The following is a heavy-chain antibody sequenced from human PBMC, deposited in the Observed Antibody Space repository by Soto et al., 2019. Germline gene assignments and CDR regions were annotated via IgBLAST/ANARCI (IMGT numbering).Heavy chain of an antibody. CDR1: GFTFSSYA. V-gene: IGHV3-30-3*01. J-gene: IGHJ4*02. D-gene: IGHD3-22*01. CDR3: ARDQTNYYDSSGLVVGY. CDR2: ISYDGSNK. Sequence: QVQLVESGGGVVQPGRSLRLSCAASGFTFSSYAMHWVRQAPGKGLEWVAVISYDGSNKYYADSVKGRFTISRDNSKNTLDLQMNSLRAEDTAVYYCARDQTNYYDSSGLVVGYWGQGTLVTVSS.